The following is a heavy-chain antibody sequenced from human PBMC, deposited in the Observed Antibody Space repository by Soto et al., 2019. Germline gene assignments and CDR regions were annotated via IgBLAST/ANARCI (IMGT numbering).Heavy chain of an antibody. V-gene: IGHV4-59*01. CDR1: AVSISNYY. CDR2: IFYSGST. Sequence: SETLSLTCSVSAVSISNYYWSWLRQSPGEGLEWIGYIFYSGSTNYNPSLKSRVTISVDRSKTQISLKLNSVTAADTAVYYCARMLGGYSYGQFDSWGQGTLVTVSS. J-gene: IGHJ4*02. D-gene: IGHD5-18*01. CDR3: ARMLGGYSYGQFDS.